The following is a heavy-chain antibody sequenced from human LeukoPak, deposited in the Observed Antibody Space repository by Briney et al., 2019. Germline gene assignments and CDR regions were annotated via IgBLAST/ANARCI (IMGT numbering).Heavy chain of an antibody. CDR1: GFTFSSYA. CDR3: VKDNPLDY. CDR2: ISYDGSNK. Sequence: GGSLRLSCAASGFTFSSYAMHWVRQAPGKGLGWVAVISYDGSNKYYADSVEGRFTISRDNSKNTLYLQMNSLRAEDTAVYYCVKDNPLDYWGQGTLVIVSS. D-gene: IGHD1-14*01. V-gene: IGHV3-30*04. J-gene: IGHJ4*02.